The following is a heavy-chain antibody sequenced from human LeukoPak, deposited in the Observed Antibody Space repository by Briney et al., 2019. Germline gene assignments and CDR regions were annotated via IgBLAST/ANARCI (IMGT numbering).Heavy chain of an antibody. CDR2: IYYSGST. J-gene: IGHJ4*02. CDR3: ARGVSSLRYFDWLH. CDR1: GGSISSYY. D-gene: IGHD3-9*01. V-gene: IGHV4-59*01. Sequence: PSETLSLTCTVSGGSISSYYWSWVRQPPGKGLEWIGCIYYSGSTNYNPSLKSRVTISVDTSKNQFSLKLSSVTAADTAVFYCARGVSSLRYFDWLHWGQGNLVTVSS.